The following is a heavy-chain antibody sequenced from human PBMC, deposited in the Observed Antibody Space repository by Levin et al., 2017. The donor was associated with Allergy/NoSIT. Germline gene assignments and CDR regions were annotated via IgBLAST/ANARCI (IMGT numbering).Heavy chain of an antibody. J-gene: IGHJ4*02. V-gene: IGHV3-53*01. Sequence: LSLTCAASGFTVSSNYMSWVRQAPGKGLEWVSVIYSGGSTYYADSVKGRFTISRDNSKNTLYLQMNSLRAEDTAVYYCARESGSYFDYWGQGTLVTVSS. CDR3: ARESGSYFDY. D-gene: IGHD1-26*01. CDR2: IYSGGST. CDR1: GFTVSSNY.